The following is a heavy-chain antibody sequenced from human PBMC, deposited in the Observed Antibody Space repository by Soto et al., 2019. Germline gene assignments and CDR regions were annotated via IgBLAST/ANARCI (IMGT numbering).Heavy chain of an antibody. Sequence: ASVKVSCKASGYTFTSYGISWVRQAPGQGLEWMGWISAYNGNTNYAQKLQGRVTMTTDTSRSKAYMELGSLRSDDRAVFYCASTGWGSYYSGMDVWGQGTTVTVSS. D-gene: IGHD3-16*01. J-gene: IGHJ6*02. V-gene: IGHV1-18*01. CDR3: ASTGWGSYYSGMDV. CDR2: ISAYNGNT. CDR1: GYTFTSYG.